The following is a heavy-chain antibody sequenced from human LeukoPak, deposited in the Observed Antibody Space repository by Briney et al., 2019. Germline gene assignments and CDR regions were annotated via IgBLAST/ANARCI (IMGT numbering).Heavy chain of an antibody. V-gene: IGHV3-33*01. D-gene: IGHD4-17*01. Sequence: GGSLRLSCAASGFTFSSYGMHWVRQAPGKGLEWVAVIWYDGSHKYYADSVKGRFTISRDNSKNTLYLQMNSLRAEDTAVYYCARASNRDDYGDYVGWGQGTLVTVSS. J-gene: IGHJ4*02. CDR2: IWYDGSHK. CDR1: GFTFSSYG. CDR3: ARASNRDDYGDYVG.